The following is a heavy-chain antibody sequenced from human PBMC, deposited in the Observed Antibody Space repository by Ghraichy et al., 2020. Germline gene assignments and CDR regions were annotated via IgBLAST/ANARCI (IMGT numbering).Heavy chain of an antibody. CDR2: IKQDGSEK. Sequence: GSLNISCAASGFTFSSYWMSWVRQAPGKGLEWVANIKQDGSEKYYVDSVKGRFTISRDNAKNSLYLQMNSLRAEDTAVYYCARDLTHFDWYFDLWGRGTLVTVSS. J-gene: IGHJ2*01. CDR1: GFTFSSYW. D-gene: IGHD2/OR15-2a*01. V-gene: IGHV3-7*01. CDR3: ARDLTHFDWYFDL.